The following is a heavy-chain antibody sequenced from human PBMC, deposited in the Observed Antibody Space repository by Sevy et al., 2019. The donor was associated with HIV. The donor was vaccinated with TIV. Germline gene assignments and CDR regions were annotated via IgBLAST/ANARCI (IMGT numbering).Heavy chain of an antibody. J-gene: IGHJ3*02. Sequence: SETLSLTCTVSGGSISSSSYYWGWIRQPPGKGLEWIGSTYYSGSNYYNPSLKSRVTISADTSKNQFSLKLSSVTAAETAVYYCARDSGSLSGDAVDIWGQGTMVTVSS. CDR1: GGSISSSSYY. CDR3: ARDSGSLSGDAVDI. V-gene: IGHV4-39*01. D-gene: IGHD1-26*01. CDR2: TYYSGSN.